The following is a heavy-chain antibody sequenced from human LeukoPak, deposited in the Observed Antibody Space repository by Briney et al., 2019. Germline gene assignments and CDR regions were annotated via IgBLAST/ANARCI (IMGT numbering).Heavy chain of an antibody. D-gene: IGHD3-10*01. Sequence: PGGTLRLSCAASRFPFSNHGVNWVRQAPGKGLEWVSGISRSGDITYYADSVKGRFTISRDNSKNTLYLEVISLTAEDTAVYYCAKDDAWLRFGEWSQGTLVTVSS. CDR1: RFPFSNHG. V-gene: IGHV3-23*01. CDR2: ISRSGDIT. J-gene: IGHJ4*02. CDR3: AKDDAWLRFGE.